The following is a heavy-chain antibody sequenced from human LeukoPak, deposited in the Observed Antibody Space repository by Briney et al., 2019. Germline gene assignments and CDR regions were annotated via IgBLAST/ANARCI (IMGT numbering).Heavy chain of an antibody. CDR1: GDSISSGSYY. CDR3: AREYWDYYDSSGYYTD. Sequence: SETLSLTCTVSGDSISSGSYYWSWIRQPAGKGLEWIGRIYTSESTNYNPSLKSRVTISVDTSKNQFSLKLSSVTAADTAVYYCAREYWDYYDSSGYYTDWGQGTLVTVSS. D-gene: IGHD3-22*01. V-gene: IGHV4-61*02. CDR2: IYTSEST. J-gene: IGHJ4*02.